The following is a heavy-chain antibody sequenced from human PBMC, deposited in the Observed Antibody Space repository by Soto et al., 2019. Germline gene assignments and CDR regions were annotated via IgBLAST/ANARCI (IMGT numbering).Heavy chain of an antibody. V-gene: IGHV1-69*13. J-gene: IGHJ6*02. D-gene: IGHD1-1*01. CDR3: ARTRVAEPLSYNHRKDV. CDR2: IIPIFGTA. Sequence: SVKVSCKASGGTFSSYAISWVRQAPGQGLEWMGGIIPIFGTANYAQKFQGRVTITADESTSTAYMELSSLRSEDTAVYYCARTRVAEPLSYNHRKDVWGQGTTVTVSS. CDR1: GGTFSSYA.